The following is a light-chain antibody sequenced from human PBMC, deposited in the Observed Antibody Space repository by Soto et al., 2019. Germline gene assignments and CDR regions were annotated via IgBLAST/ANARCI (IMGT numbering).Light chain of an antibody. CDR1: SGHSNYA. CDR2: LNSDGSH. Sequence: QSVLTQSPSASASLGASVKLTCTLSSGHSNYAIAWHQQQPEKGPRFLMKLNSDGSHSKGDGIPDRFSGSSSGAERYLTIPTLQYEDEADYYCQTWVTGIHIFGGGTKLTVL. V-gene: IGLV4-69*01. J-gene: IGLJ2*01. CDR3: QTWVTGIHI.